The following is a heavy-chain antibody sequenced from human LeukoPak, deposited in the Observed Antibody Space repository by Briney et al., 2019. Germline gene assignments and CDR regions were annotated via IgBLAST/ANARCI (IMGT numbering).Heavy chain of an antibody. Sequence: ASVKVSCKASGYTFTSYYMHWVRQAPGQGLEWMGIINPSGGSTSYAQKFQGRVTMTRDTSTSTVYMELSSLRSEDTAEYYCARVLYDFWSGTDRYFDYWGQGTLVTVSS. CDR3: ARVLYDFWSGTDRYFDY. D-gene: IGHD3-3*01. CDR2: INPSGGST. J-gene: IGHJ4*02. V-gene: IGHV1-46*03. CDR1: GYTFTSYY.